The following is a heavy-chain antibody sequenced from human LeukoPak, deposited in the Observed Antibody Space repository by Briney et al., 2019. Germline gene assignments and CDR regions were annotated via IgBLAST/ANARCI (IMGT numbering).Heavy chain of an antibody. J-gene: IGHJ4*02. D-gene: IGHD3-22*01. V-gene: IGHV3-21*01. CDR1: GVTFSTGAYS. Sequence: GGSLRHSCAASGVTFSTGAYSMTWVRQAPGKGLEWVASISVRSSHIFYVDSVKGRFTISRDNAKNSLYLQMNSLRAEETAVYYCARSYDSSGYYPGALGDWGQGTLVTVSS. CDR2: ISVRSSHI. CDR3: ARSYDSSGYYPGALGD.